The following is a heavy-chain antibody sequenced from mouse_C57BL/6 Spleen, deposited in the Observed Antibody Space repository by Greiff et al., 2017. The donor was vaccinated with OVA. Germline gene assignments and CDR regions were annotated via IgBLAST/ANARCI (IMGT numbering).Heavy chain of an antibody. CDR1: GFNIKDYY. CDR2: IDPEDGET. J-gene: IGHJ2*01. Sequence: EVKLMESGAELVKPGASVKLSCTASGFNIKDYYMHWVKQRTEQGLEWIGRIDPEDGETKYAPKFQGKATITADTSSNTAYLQLSSLTSEDTAVYYCARTGVFITTVVAEYYFDYWGQGTTLTVSS. V-gene: IGHV14-2*01. CDR3: ARTGVFITTVVAEYYFDY. D-gene: IGHD1-1*01.